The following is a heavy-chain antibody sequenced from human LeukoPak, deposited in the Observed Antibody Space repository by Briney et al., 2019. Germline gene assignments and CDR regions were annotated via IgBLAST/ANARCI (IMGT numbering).Heavy chain of an antibody. J-gene: IGHJ4*02. CDR1: GFTFSSYA. Sequence: GGSLRLSCAASGFTFSSYAMTCGRQAPGKGLEWVSGISAGDGSPFYADSVKGRFTISRDNPKNTLYLQMNSLRAEDTAVYYCAKAGSFWGFDSWGQGTLVTVSS. CDR2: ISAGDGSP. V-gene: IGHV3-23*01. D-gene: IGHD1-26*01. CDR3: AKAGSFWGFDS.